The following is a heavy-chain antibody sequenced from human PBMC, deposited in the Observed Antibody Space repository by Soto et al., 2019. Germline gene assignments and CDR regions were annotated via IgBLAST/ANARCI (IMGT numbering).Heavy chain of an antibody. CDR1: GLFFAFS. J-gene: IGHJ4*02. CDR3: VRGPRPSSVGTGAF. V-gene: IGHV3-74*01. D-gene: IGHD3-10*01. Sequence: EVQLVESGGGLVRRGGPLGPPLEPPGLFFAFSWFNWSGKPQGRGLRWVSRISDDGSTIHYADSVKGRFSISRDNAQNILFLEMTALRDDDTAVYYCVRGPRPSSVGTGAFWGQGSPVTVSS. CDR2: ISDDGSTI.